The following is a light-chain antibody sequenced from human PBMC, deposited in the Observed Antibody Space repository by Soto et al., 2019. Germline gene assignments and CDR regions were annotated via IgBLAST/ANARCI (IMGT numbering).Light chain of an antibody. CDR3: QQFYDLPIT. Sequence: DIQMTQSPSALSASVGDRVTITCQASQDSIDVGDLCHQDPGKAPKVLIYDASKLQTGVPSRFSGRGSGKDFTFTISSLQPDDSGTYYCQQFYDLPITFGQGTRLEI. V-gene: IGKV1-33*01. CDR2: DAS. CDR1: QDSIDV. J-gene: IGKJ5*01.